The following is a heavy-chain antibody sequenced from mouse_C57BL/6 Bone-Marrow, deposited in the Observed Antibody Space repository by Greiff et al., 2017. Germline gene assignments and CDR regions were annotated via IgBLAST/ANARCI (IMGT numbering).Heavy chain of an antibody. CDR2: FYPGSGSI. Sequence: VQLQQSGAELVKPGASVKLSCKASGYTFTEYTIHWVKQRSGQGLEWIGWFYPGSGSIKYNEKFKDKATLTADKSSSAVNMELSRLTSEDSAVYFCASVPYYYRRSFYAMDYWGQGTSVTVSS. J-gene: IGHJ4*01. CDR3: ASVPYYYRRSFYAMDY. CDR1: GYTFTEYT. D-gene: IGHD1-1*01. V-gene: IGHV1-62-2*01.